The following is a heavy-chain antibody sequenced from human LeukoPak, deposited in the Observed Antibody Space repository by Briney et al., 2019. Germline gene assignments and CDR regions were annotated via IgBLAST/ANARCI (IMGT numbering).Heavy chain of an antibody. CDR2: LDDSGST. CDR3: ARNLIPYYYDSSVAFDV. CDR1: GDSISSYY. V-gene: IGHV4-59*01. J-gene: IGHJ3*01. Sequence: PSETLSLTCTVSGDSISSYYWSWIRQPPGKGLEWIGSLDDSGSTNYNPSLRSRVTMSEDTSKNQFSLKLTSLTAADTAVYYCARNLIPYYYDSSVAFDVWGLGTMVTVSS. D-gene: IGHD3-22*01.